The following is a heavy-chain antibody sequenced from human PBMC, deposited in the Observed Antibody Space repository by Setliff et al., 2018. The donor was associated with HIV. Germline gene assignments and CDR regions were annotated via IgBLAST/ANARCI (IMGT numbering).Heavy chain of an antibody. CDR3: ARRDGRSMNAFEI. D-gene: IGHD6-13*01. CDR2: IYPEDSTI. J-gene: IGHJ3*02. Sequence: GESLKISCKAVDYTFTTYWIGWVRQMPGEGLEWMGIIYPEDSTIKYDPSFQNQATISADKSISTAYLQVHNLKASDTATYYCARRDGRSMNAFEIWGPGTMGTVAS. CDR1: DYTFTTYW. V-gene: IGHV5-51*01.